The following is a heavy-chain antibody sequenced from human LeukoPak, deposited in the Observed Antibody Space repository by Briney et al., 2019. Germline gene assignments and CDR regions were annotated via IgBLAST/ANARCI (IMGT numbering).Heavy chain of an antibody. Sequence: GGSLRLSCAASGFTFSSYAMRWVRQAPGKGLEYVSATSSNGGSTYYANSVKGRFTISRDNSKNTLYLQMGSLRAEDMAVYYCARFDDYGLYWGQGTLVTVSS. V-gene: IGHV3-64*01. J-gene: IGHJ4*02. CDR2: TSSNGGST. CDR1: GFTFSSYA. D-gene: IGHD4-17*01. CDR3: ARFDDYGLY.